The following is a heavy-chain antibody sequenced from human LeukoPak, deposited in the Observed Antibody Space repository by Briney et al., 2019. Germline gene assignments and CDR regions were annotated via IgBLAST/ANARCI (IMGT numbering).Heavy chain of an antibody. D-gene: IGHD3-10*01. CDR1: GFTFSSYS. Sequence: PGGSLRLSCAASGFTFSSYSMNWVCQAPGKGLEWVSYISSSSSTIYYADSVKGRFTISRDNAKNSLYLQMNSLRDEDTAVYYCARDRYYYGSGSYPGHFDYWGQGTLVTVSS. CDR3: ARDRYYYGSGSYPGHFDY. CDR2: ISSSSSTI. J-gene: IGHJ4*02. V-gene: IGHV3-48*02.